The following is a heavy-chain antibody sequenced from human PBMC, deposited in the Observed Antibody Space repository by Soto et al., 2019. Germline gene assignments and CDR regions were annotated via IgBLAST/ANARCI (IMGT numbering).Heavy chain of an antibody. CDR3: ARESIDVVVVAATNYFDY. Sequence: QVQLVQSGAEVKKPGSSVKVSCKASGGTFSSYTISWVRQAPGQELEWMGRIIPILGIANYAQKFQGRVTITADKSTSTAYMELSSLRSEDTAVYYCARESIDVVVVAATNYFDYWGQGTLVTVSS. V-gene: IGHV1-69*08. CDR2: IIPILGIA. D-gene: IGHD2-15*01. J-gene: IGHJ4*02. CDR1: GGTFSSYT.